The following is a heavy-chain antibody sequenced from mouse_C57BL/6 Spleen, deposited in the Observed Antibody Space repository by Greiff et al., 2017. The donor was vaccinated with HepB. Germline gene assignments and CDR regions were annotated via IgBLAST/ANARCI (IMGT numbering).Heavy chain of an antibody. CDR3: ARHSHYYGSSYPAWFAY. Sequence: VMLVESGAELVKPGASVKLSCKASGYTFTEYTIHWVKQRSGQGLEWIGWFYPGSGSIKYNEKFKDKATLTADKSSSTVYMELSRLTSEDSAVYFCARHSHYYGSSYPAWFAYWGQGTLVTVSA. J-gene: IGHJ3*01. CDR2: FYPGSGSI. CDR1: GYTFTEYT. V-gene: IGHV1-62-2*01. D-gene: IGHD1-1*01.